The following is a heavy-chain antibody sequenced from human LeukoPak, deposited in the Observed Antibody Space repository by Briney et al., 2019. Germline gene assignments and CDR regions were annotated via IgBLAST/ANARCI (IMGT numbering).Heavy chain of an antibody. V-gene: IGHV3-74*03. CDR1: GFTFSTHW. CDR2: INADGSST. Sequence: PGGSLRLSCAASGFTFSTHWMHWVRQAPGKGLVWVSRINADGSSTMYADSVKGRFTLSRDNAKNTLYLQMNSLGAEDTAVYYCARTFEGYSLGWRFDPWGQGTQVTVSS. D-gene: IGHD2-15*01. J-gene: IGHJ5*02. CDR3: ARTFEGYSLGWRFDP.